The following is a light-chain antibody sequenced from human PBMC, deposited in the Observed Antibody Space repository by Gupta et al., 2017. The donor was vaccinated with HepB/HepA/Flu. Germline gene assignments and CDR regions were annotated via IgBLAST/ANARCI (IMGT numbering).Light chain of an antibody. V-gene: IGKV3-20*01. CDR2: AAS. Sequence: EIVLTQSQGTLSLSPGERAPLSCRASQSVSGSYLAWYQEKPGQAPRLIIYAASSIALGSTGGFGGGGDSKDFTHTSSGREYEACAWYYTQQYITSFTFGRGTKVDIK. CDR1: QSVSGSY. CDR3: QQYITSFT. J-gene: IGKJ4*01.